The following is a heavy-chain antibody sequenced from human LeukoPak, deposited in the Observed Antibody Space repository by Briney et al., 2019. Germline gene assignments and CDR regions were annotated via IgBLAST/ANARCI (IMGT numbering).Heavy chain of an antibody. J-gene: IGHJ5*02. Sequence: PSETLSLTCTVSGGSISSYYWSWIRQPPGKGLEWIGYIYYTGTTNYNPSLKGRVTVSIDTSKNQFSLKPSSVTAADTAVYYCARDRGGFDPWGQGTLVTVSS. CDR2: IYYTGTT. V-gene: IGHV4-59*12. CDR3: ARDRGGFDP. D-gene: IGHD3-10*01. CDR1: GGSISSYY.